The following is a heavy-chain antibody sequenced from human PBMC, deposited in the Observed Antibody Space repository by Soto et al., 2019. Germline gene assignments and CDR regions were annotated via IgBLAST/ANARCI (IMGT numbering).Heavy chain of an antibody. J-gene: IGHJ4*02. CDR1: GFTFSSYE. Sequence: EVQLVESGGGLVQPGGSLRLSCAASGFTFSSYEMNWVRQAPGKGLEWVSYISSSGSTIYYADSVKGRFTISRDNAKNSVNRQMNSRRGEDTAVYYCARGQYGSGGGYFDYWGQDTLVTVSS. V-gene: IGHV3-48*03. CDR2: ISSSGSTI. CDR3: ARGQYGSGGGYFDY. D-gene: IGHD6-19*01.